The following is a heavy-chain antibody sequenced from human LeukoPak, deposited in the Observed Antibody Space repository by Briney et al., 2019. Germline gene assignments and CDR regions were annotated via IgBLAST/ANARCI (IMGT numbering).Heavy chain of an antibody. CDR1: GYTFSDYY. CDR3: ARVSLIYGSGSYYQSPLTY. CDR2: INPNSGVT. J-gene: IGHJ4*02. Sequence: ASVKVSCKASGYTFSDYYMHWVRQAPGQGLEWMGWINPNSGVTNYAQKFQGRVTMTRDTSISTAYMELSRLRSDDTAVYYCARVSLIYGSGSYYQSPLTYWGQGTLVTVSS. D-gene: IGHD3-10*01. V-gene: IGHV1-2*02.